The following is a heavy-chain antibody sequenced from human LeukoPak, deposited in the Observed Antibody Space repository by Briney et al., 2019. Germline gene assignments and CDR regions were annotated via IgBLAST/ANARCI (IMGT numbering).Heavy chain of an antibody. Sequence: PGGSLRLSCAASEFTFSKYWMSWVRQAPGKGLQWLAHIKEDGSEKYYVDSVKGRFIISRDNAKNSQYLEMNSLRGEDTAVYYCATLPPMDVWGTGTTVTVSS. CDR1: EFTFSKYW. J-gene: IGHJ6*03. CDR2: IKEDGSEK. CDR3: ATLPPMDV. V-gene: IGHV3-7*01.